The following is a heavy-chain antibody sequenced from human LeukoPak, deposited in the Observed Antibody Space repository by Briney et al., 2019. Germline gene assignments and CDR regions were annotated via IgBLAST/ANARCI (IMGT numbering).Heavy chain of an antibody. CDR1: GFTFSNYW. CDR3: ARGETYYDGSTGYHYYAFDM. Sequence: GGSLRLSCAASGFTFSNYWMHWVRQAPGKGLVWVSRINPDESSTNYADSVKGRFTISRDNAKKTLYLQMNSLTAEDTAVYYCARGETYYDGSTGYHYYAFDMWGQGTMVTVSS. CDR2: INPDESST. D-gene: IGHD3-9*01. J-gene: IGHJ3*02. V-gene: IGHV3-74*01.